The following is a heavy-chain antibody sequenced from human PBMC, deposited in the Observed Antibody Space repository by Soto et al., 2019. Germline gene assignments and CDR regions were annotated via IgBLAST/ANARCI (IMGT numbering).Heavy chain of an antibody. CDR3: ARGGVVTAIRFSRYYYGMDV. V-gene: IGHV4-59*01. Sequence: SETLSLTCTVSGGSIXSYYWXXXRXXXGXGLXWIGYIYYSGSTNYNPSLKSRVTISVDTSKNQFSLKLSSVTAADTAVYYCARGGVVTAIRFSRYYYGMDVWGQGTTVTVSS. J-gene: IGHJ6*02. CDR2: IYYSGST. CDR1: GGSIXSYY. D-gene: IGHD2-21*02.